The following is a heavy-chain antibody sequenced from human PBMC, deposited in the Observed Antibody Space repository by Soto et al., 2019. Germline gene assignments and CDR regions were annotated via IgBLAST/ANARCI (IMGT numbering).Heavy chain of an antibody. V-gene: IGHV1-18*01. D-gene: IGHD2-2*01. CDR1: GYTFTSYG. J-gene: IGHJ6*02. CDR2: IIPNIGNT. Sequence: ASVKVSCKASGYTFTSYGISWVRQAPGQGLEWMGWIIPNIGNTNYAQKFQGRVTITTDESTSTAYMELSSLRSEDTAVYYCARGIVLVPAAASRDYYYYGMDVWGQGTTVT. CDR3: ARGIVLVPAAASRDYYYYGMDV.